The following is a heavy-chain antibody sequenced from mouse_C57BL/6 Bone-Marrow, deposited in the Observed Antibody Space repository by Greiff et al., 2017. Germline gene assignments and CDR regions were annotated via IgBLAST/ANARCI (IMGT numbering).Heavy chain of an antibody. CDR3: TRKVVPSWYFDV. V-gene: IGHV5-9-1*02. CDR1: GFTFSSYA. J-gene: IGHJ1*03. Sequence: EVKLMESGEGLVKPGGSLKLSCAASGFTFSSYAMSWVRQTPEKRLEWVAYISSGGDYIYYADTVKGRFTISRDNARNTLYLQMSSLKSEDTAMYYCTRKVVPSWYFDVWGTGTTVTVSS. CDR2: ISSGGDYI. D-gene: IGHD1-1*01.